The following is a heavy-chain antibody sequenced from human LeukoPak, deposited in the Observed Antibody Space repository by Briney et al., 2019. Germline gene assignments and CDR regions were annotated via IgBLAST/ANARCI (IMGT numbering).Heavy chain of an antibody. D-gene: IGHD6-19*01. CDR1: GGSISSYC. J-gene: IGHJ4*02. CDR2: IYTSGST. Sequence: PSETLSLTCTVSGGSISSYCWSWIRQPAGKGLEWIGRIYTSGSTNYNPSLKSRVTMSVDTSKNQFSLKLRSMTAADTAVYYCARATSGQFYYFDYWGQGTLVSVSS. CDR3: ARATSGQFYYFDY. V-gene: IGHV4-4*07.